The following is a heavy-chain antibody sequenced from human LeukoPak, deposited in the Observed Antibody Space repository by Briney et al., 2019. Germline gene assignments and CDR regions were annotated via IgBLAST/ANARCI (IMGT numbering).Heavy chain of an antibody. D-gene: IGHD1-26*01. CDR3: ARDLYSTAHRELDY. CDR2: VNADSGDT. CDR1: GYTFTDYF. Sequence: GASVKVSCKASGYTFTDYFIHWVRQAPGQGLEWMGRVNADSGDTNYAQHFQGRVTMTRDTSITTAYMELSRLTSDDTAVYYCARDLYSTAHRELDYWGQGTLVIVSS. J-gene: IGHJ4*02. V-gene: IGHV1-2*06.